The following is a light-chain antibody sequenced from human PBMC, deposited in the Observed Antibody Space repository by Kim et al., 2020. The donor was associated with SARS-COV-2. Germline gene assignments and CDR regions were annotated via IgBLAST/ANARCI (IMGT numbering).Light chain of an antibody. Sequence: QRNTSRLTLSGDKLGAKYACWYQPPPVQLPVLVIYQDSKGPSGPPRRFSGSNRGNTATSTIWGTRAMDEADYYWQGWGRKSVGFGGGTQLTVL. CDR1: KLGAKY. V-gene: IGLV3-1*01. CDR3: QGWGRKSVG. J-gene: IGLJ2*01. CDR2: QDS.